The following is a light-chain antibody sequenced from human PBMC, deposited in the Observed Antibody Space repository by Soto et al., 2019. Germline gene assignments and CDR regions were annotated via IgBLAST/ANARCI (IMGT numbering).Light chain of an antibody. CDR2: DAS. J-gene: IGKJ1*01. CDR3: QQYNSYSWT. CDR1: QSISSW. V-gene: IGKV1-5*01. Sequence: DIQMTESPSTLAASVGYRVTITCRASQSISSWLAWYQQKPGKAPKLLIYDASSLESGVPSRFSGSGSGTEFTLTISSLQPDDFATYYCQQYNSYSWTFGQGTKV.